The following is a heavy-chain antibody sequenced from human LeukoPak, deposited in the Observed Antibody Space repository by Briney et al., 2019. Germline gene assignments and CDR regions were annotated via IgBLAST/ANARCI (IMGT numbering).Heavy chain of an antibody. Sequence: GGSLRLSCAASGFTFSSYAMSWVRQAPGKGLEWVSAISGSGGSTYYADSVEGRFTISRDNSKNTLYLQMNSLRAEDTAVYYCAREAGYCSGGSCYSYYYYYMDVWGKGTTVTVSS. CDR1: GFTFSSYA. D-gene: IGHD2-15*01. V-gene: IGHV3-23*01. J-gene: IGHJ6*03. CDR2: ISGSGGST. CDR3: AREAGYCSGGSCYSYYYYYMDV.